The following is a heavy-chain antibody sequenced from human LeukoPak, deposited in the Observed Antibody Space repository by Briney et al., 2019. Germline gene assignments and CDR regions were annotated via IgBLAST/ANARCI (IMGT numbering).Heavy chain of an antibody. Sequence: GGSLRLSCEASGFTFSGYAVSWVRQAPGKGLEWVSGFGTDGNTHYTESVRGRFTISRDNAKNTLYLQMNSLRAEDTALYYCSRDRRTWFDPWGQGTLVTVSS. CDR3: SRDRRTWFDP. CDR2: FGTDGNT. V-gene: IGHV3-23*01. CDR1: GFTFSGYA. J-gene: IGHJ5*02.